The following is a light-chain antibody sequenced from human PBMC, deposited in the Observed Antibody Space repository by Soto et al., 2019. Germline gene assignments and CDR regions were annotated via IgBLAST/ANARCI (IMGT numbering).Light chain of an antibody. CDR2: DTS. J-gene: IGKJ4*01. V-gene: IGKV3D-20*02. CDR1: QSVSSTF. CDR3: QHYNNWIAS. Sequence: EIVLTQSPGTLSLSPGDSATLSCRASQSVSSTFLAWYQHKPGRPPRLLIYDTSSRATGIPDRFSGSGSGTEFTLTISSLQSEDFAVYYCQHYNNWIASFGGGTKVDIK.